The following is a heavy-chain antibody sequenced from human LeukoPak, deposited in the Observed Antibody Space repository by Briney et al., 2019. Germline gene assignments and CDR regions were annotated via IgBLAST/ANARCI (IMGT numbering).Heavy chain of an antibody. V-gene: IGHV4-30-4*01. CDR2: IYYSGTT. Sequence: SETLSLTCTVSGDSISSGDYYWSWIRQPPGNGLEWIGYIYYSGTTYYNPSLKSRVTISVDRSKNQFSLKLSSVTAADTAVYYCARAASIPGYYYYYYMDVWGKGTTVTVSS. CDR3: ARAASIPGYYYYYYMDV. J-gene: IGHJ6*03. D-gene: IGHD2-21*01. CDR1: GDSISSGDYY.